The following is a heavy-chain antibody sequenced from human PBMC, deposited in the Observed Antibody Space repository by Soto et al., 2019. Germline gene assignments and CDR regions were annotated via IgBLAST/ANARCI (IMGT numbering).Heavy chain of an antibody. CDR1: GFTFSGSA. CDR2: IRSKANSYAT. Sequence: GGSLRLSCAASGFTFSGSAMHWVRQASGKGLEWVGRIRSKANSYATAYAASVKGRFTISRDDSKNTAYLQMNSLKTENTAVYYCTRAASGNCSGGSCYSGWFDPWGQGT. V-gene: IGHV3-73*01. J-gene: IGHJ5*02. CDR3: TRAASGNCSGGSCYSGWFDP. D-gene: IGHD2-15*01.